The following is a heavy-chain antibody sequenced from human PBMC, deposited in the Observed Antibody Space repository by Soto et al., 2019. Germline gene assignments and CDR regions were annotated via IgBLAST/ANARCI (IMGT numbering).Heavy chain of an antibody. Sequence: SVKVSCKASGYTFTYYAVTWLGQAPGQGLDWLGCISASSCPXXYAQNLQGRLIFTTDTSTNTADMELWRLRSEYTAVYYCRRGALDFDYGGQGTLVTAPS. J-gene: IGHJ4*02. D-gene: IGHD3-16*01. CDR2: ISASSCPX. CDR3: RRGALDFDY. CDR1: GYTFTYYA. V-gene: IGHV1-18*01.